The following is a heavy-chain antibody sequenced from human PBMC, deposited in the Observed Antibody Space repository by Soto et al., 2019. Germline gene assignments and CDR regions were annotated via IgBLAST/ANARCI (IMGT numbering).Heavy chain of an antibody. D-gene: IGHD3-9*01. J-gene: IGHJ4*02. Sequence: HVQVVESGVGVVQPGRSLRLSCTTSGFILSDDGMHWVRQAPGKGPEWVAVIWFDGTTRLYADSVKGRLTISRDQSDNTLYLQMNSLRVEDTAVYYCATLTGRDGPVDYWGQGNLVTVSS. CDR1: GFILSDDG. CDR2: IWFDGTTR. CDR3: ATLTGRDGPVDY. V-gene: IGHV3-33*01.